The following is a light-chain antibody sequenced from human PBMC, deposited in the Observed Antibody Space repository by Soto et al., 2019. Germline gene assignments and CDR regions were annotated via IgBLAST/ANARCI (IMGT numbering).Light chain of an antibody. V-gene: IGKV1-39*01. Sequence: DVHMTQSPSSLSASVGDRVTITCRASQNVWTYLNWYQHKPGKAPTLLIYGASDLESGVPARFSGTGSGTDFTLIISSLQSEDFDTYYCQQSFFLHRTFGQGTKVEIK. CDR1: QNVWTY. CDR3: QQSFFLHRT. J-gene: IGKJ2*01. CDR2: GAS.